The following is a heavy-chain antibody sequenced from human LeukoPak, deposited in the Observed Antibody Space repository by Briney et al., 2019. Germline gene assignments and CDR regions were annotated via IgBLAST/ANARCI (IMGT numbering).Heavy chain of an antibody. D-gene: IGHD5-12*01. CDR2: IKSKTDGGTT. Sequence: KPGGSLRLSCAASGFAFSNAWMSWVRQAPGKGLEWVGRIKSKTDGGTTDYAAPVKGRFTISRDDSKNTLYLQMNSLKTEDTAVYYNTTGGYGGQFDYWGQGTLVTVSS. CDR3: TTGGYGGQFDY. J-gene: IGHJ4*02. V-gene: IGHV3-15*01. CDR1: GFAFSNAW.